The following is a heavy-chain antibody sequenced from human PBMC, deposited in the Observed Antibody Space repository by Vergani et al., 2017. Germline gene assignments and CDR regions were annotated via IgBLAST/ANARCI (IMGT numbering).Heavy chain of an antibody. V-gene: IGHV4-59*12. D-gene: IGHD5-12*01. CDR3: AREVGRRRYSGYAGNDY. CDR1: GGSISSYY. J-gene: IGHJ4*02. CDR2: IYYSGST. Sequence: QVQLQESGPGLVKPSETLSLTCTVSGGSISSYYWSWIRQPPGKGLEWIGYIYYSGSTNYNPSLKSRVTIAVDTSKNQFSLKLSSVTAADTAVYYCAREVGRRRYSGYAGNDYWGQGTLVTVSS.